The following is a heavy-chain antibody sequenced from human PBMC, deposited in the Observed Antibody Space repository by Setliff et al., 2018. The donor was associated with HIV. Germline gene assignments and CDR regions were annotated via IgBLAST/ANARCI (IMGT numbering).Heavy chain of an antibody. J-gene: IGHJ4*02. CDR2: LYNDGRS. V-gene: IGHV3-53*01. Sequence: PSETLSLTCAVSGGSISSSNWWSWVRQAPGKGLEWVSILYNDGRSYYADSVKGRFTVSRDNSKNTLYLQMNSLRAEDTAVYYCAGAVVVGGTLGYWGQGTLVTVSS. CDR1: GGSISSSNW. D-gene: IGHD2-2*01. CDR3: AGAVVVGGTLGY.